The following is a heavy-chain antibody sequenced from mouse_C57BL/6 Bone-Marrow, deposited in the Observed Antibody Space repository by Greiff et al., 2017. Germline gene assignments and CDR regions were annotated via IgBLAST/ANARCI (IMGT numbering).Heavy chain of an antibody. CDR3: AREDSSGYYFDY. CDR1: GYPFTSYW. Sequence: QVQLQQPGAELVMPGASVKLSCKASGYPFTSYWMHWVKQRPGQGLEWIGEIDPSDSYTNYNQKFKGKSTLSVDKSSSTAYMQLSSLTSEDSAVYYCAREDSSGYYFDYWGQGTTLTVSS. CDR2: IDPSDSYT. D-gene: IGHD3-2*02. V-gene: IGHV1-69*01. J-gene: IGHJ2*01.